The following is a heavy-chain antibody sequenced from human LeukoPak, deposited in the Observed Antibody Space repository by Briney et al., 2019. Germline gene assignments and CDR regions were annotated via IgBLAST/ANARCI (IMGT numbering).Heavy chain of an antibody. CDR3: ARGWSYTYPIDY. CDR2: ISYDGSNK. J-gene: IGHJ4*02. CDR1: GFTFSSYA. Sequence: GRSLRLSCAASGFTFSSYAMHWVPQAPGKGLEWVAVISYDGSNKYYADSVKGRFTISRDNSKNTLYLQMNSLRAEDTAVYYCARGWSYTYPIDYWGQGTLVTVSS. D-gene: IGHD1-26*01. V-gene: IGHV3-30*04.